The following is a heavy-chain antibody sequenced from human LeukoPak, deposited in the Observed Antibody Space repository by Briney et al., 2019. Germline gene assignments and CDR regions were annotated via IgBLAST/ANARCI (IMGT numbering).Heavy chain of an antibody. D-gene: IGHD4-17*01. CDR3: ARDVHGDYGSGWFDP. Sequence: SVKVSCKASGGTFTNSAISWVRQAPGQGLEWLGGIMPHCGTAGYAQKFQGRVTITKDESTRTVYLELTSLKSDDTAVYYCARDVHGDYGSGWFDPWGQGTLVSVSS. CDR1: GGTFTNSA. V-gene: IGHV1-69*05. CDR2: IMPHCGTA. J-gene: IGHJ5*02.